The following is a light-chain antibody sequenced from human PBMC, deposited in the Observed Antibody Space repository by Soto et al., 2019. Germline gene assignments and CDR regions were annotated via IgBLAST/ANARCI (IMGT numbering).Light chain of an antibody. Sequence: QSVLTQPASVSGSPGQSITISCTGTSSDVGGYNYVSWYQQQPGKAPKLMIYEVSNRPSWVSNRFSGSKSGNTASLTISGLQAEDEADYYCSSYTSSSTVVFGGGTKLTVL. CDR2: EVS. J-gene: IGLJ2*01. V-gene: IGLV2-14*01. CDR3: SSYTSSSTVV. CDR1: SSDVGGYNY.